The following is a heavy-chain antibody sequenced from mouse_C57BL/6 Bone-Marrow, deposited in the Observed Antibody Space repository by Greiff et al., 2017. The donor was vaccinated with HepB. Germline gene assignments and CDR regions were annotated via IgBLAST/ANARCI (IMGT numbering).Heavy chain of an antibody. CDR2: INPSTGGT. CDR3: ARLYYGRSAYYAMDY. V-gene: IGHV1-42*01. Sequence: VQLKESGPELVQPGASVKISCKASGYSFTGYYMNWVKQSPEQSLEWIGEINPSTGGTTYNEKFKGKATLTVDTSSSTAYMQLKSLTSEDSAVYYSARLYYGRSAYYAMDYWGQGTSVTVSS. CDR1: GYSFTGYY. D-gene: IGHD1-1*01. J-gene: IGHJ4*01.